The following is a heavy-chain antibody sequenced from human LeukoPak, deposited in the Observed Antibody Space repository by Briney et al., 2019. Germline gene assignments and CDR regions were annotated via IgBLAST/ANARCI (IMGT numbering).Heavy chain of an antibody. CDR2: IDPRDSYS. Sequence: GESLKISCKGFGYSFANYWITWARQMPGKGLEWMGRIDPRDSYSNYSPSFQGHVTISVDKSINTVYLHWNTLKPSDTAMYYCARLGEEWLVHNWFDPWGQGTLVTVSS. J-gene: IGHJ5*02. D-gene: IGHD6-19*01. CDR3: ARLGEEWLVHNWFDP. CDR1: GYSFANYW. V-gene: IGHV5-10-1*01.